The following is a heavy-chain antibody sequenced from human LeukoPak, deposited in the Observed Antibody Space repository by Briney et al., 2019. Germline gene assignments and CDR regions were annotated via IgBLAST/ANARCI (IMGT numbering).Heavy chain of an antibody. CDR3: AKQVGYCSSGTCYFDY. CDR2: IGGSDGAT. Sequence: GGSLRLSCAASGFTFSNYVMRWVRQAPGKGLERVSVIGGSDGATDYADSVKGRFTISRDNSKNTLYLQMNSLRVEDTAVYYCAKQVGYCSSGTCYFDYWGQGILVAVSS. D-gene: IGHD2-15*01. CDR1: GFTFSNYV. V-gene: IGHV3-23*01. J-gene: IGHJ4*02.